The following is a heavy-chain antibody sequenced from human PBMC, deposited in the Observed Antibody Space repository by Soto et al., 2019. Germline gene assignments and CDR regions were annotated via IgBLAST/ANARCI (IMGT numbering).Heavy chain of an antibody. CDR2: IYPGDSDT. CDR1: GYSFTSYW. D-gene: IGHD3-22*01. CDR3: ASHPHYDSSGYYPFDI. Sequence: RGESLKISCKGSGYSFTSYWIGWVRQMPGKGLEWMGIIYPGDSDTRYSPSFQGQVTISADKSISTAYLQWSSLKASDTAMYYCASHPHYDSSGYYPFDIWGQGTMVTVS. J-gene: IGHJ3*02. V-gene: IGHV5-51*01.